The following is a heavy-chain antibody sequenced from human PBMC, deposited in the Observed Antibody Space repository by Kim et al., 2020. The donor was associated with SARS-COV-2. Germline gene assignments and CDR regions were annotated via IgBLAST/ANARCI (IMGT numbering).Heavy chain of an antibody. CDR1: GFTFSIYA. Sequence: GGSLRLSCAASGFTFSIYAIHWVRQAPGKGLEWVAVISYDGSNKYYVDSVKGRFTISRDNSKNTLYLQMNSLRAEDTAVYYCARDRAADYGDYGPFDYWGQGTLVTVSS. CDR2: ISYDGSNK. D-gene: IGHD4-17*01. CDR3: ARDRAADYGDYGPFDY. V-gene: IGHV3-30*04. J-gene: IGHJ4*02.